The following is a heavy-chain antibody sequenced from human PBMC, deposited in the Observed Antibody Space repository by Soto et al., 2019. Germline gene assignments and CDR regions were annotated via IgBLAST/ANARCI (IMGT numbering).Heavy chain of an antibody. V-gene: IGHV3-7*01. J-gene: IGHJ4*02. D-gene: IGHD6-19*01. CDR2: IKMDASEK. Sequence: PVGSLRLSCASSVFTFGSYWMSCVRQSPGKGLEWLATIKMDASEKKYVDSVKGRFTMSRDNAKNSLYLQMNSLRPEDTAVYYCAKDGATTVADRSLDSWGQGTSVIVS. CDR3: AKDGATTVADRSLDS. CDR1: VFTFGSYW.